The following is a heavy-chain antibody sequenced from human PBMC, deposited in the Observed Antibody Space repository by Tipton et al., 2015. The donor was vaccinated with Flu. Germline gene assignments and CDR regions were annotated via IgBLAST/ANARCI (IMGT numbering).Heavy chain of an antibody. J-gene: IGHJ4*02. CDR3: AKDGWDTSGWYPFDY. Sequence: SLRLSCAASGFPFSEFWMHWVRQAPGKGLEWVAHINQDGSEESYVESVKGRLTISRDNWKNTLYLEMNSLRPEDTAVYYCAKDGWDTSGWYPFDYWGQGTLVTVSA. CDR2: INQDGSEE. V-gene: IGHV3-7*01. CDR1: GFPFSEFW. D-gene: IGHD6-19*01.